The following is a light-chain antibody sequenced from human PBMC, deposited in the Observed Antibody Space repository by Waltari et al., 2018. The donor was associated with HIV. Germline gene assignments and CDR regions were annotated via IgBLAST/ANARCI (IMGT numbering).Light chain of an antibody. CDR1: QTISSW. CDR3: QQYNSYPWT. CDR2: KAS. V-gene: IGKV1-5*03. J-gene: IGKJ1*01. Sequence: DIQMTQSPSTLSASVGDRVNIPCRASQTISSWLAWYQQKPGKAPKLLIYKASSLESGVPSRFSGSGSGTDFTLTISSLQPDDFSTYYCQQYNSYPWTFGQGTKVEIK.